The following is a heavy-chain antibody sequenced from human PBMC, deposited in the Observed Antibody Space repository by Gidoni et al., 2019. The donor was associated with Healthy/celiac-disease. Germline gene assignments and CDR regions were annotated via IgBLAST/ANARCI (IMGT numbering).Heavy chain of an antibody. CDR2: ISGSGGST. J-gene: IGHJ4*02. Sequence: EVQLLESGGGLVQPGGSLRLSCSASGFTFSSYSMSWVRQAPGKGLEWVSAISGSGGSTYDADSVKGRFTISRDNSKNTLYLQMNSLRAEDTAVYYCAKDRSITIFGVVITFDYWGQGTLVTVSS. V-gene: IGHV3-23*01. D-gene: IGHD3-3*01. CDR3: AKDRSITIFGVVITFDY. CDR1: GFTFSSYS.